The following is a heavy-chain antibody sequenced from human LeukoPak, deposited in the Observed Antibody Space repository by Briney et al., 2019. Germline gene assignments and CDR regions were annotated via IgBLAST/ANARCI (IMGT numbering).Heavy chain of an antibody. CDR2: ISGSGSRT. V-gene: IGHV3-23*01. Sequence: GESLTLSCAASGFSYSSYGMTWVRQAPGKGLEWVSGISGSGSRTDYADSVKGRLTISRDNAKNTLYLQMNSHRAEDTAAYYCAKGSREWELLDAFDIWGQGTMVTVSS. CDR3: AKGSREWELLDAFDI. J-gene: IGHJ3*02. CDR1: GFSYSSYG. D-gene: IGHD1-26*01.